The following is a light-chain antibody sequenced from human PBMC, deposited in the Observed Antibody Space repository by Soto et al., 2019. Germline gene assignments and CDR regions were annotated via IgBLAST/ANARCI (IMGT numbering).Light chain of an antibody. CDR2: DVS. J-gene: IGLJ1*01. CDR1: SSDFGGYNY. Sequence: QSALTQPASVSGSPGQSITISCTGTSSDFGGYNYVSWYQQHPGKAPKLMIYDVSNRPSGVSNRFSGSKSGSTASLTISGLQAEDEADYYCSSYTSSSTPYVFGTGTKVTVL. CDR3: SSYTSSSTPYV. V-gene: IGLV2-14*01.